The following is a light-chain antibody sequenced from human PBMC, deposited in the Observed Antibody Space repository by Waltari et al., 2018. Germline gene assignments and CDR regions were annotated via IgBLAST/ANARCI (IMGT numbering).Light chain of an antibody. Sequence: SYELTQPPSVSVSPGQTASITCSGDKLGNKYVCWYQQKPGQSPVLVIYQDTKRPSGIPKRFAGSNAGNTATLTISGTQAMDEADYYCQAWDSSTGVFGSGTKVTVL. CDR2: QDT. J-gene: IGLJ6*01. CDR3: QAWDSSTGV. V-gene: IGLV3-1*01. CDR1: KLGNKY.